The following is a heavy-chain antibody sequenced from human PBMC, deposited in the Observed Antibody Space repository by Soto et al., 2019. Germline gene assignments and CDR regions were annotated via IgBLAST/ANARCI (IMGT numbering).Heavy chain of an antibody. CDR2: ISPYNGDT. CDR3: ARALSMAQYYYFMDV. CDR1: GYTFTTYG. J-gene: IGHJ6*03. V-gene: IGHV1-18*01. Sequence: QVPLVQSGPEVKKPGASVKVSCKTSGYTFTTYGISWVRQAPGQGLEWMGWISPYNGDTHYSQKFQGRVTMTTDTATTTAFMELRTLRSDDRAIYFCARALSMAQYYYFMDVWGKGTTVAVSS. D-gene: IGHD2-8*01.